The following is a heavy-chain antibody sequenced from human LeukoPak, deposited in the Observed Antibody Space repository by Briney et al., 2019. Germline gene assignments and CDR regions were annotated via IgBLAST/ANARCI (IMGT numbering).Heavy chain of an antibody. CDR2: IYTSGST. CDR3: ARARHEYIYGYRPNELGHFFDY. CDR1: GGSISSYY. D-gene: IGHD5-18*01. Sequence: SETLSLTCTVSGGSISSYYWSWIRQPAGKGLEWFGRIYTSGSTNYNPSLKSRVTISLDTSKNQFSLRLSSVTAADTAVYYCARARHEYIYGYRPNELGHFFDYWGQGTLVTVSS. J-gene: IGHJ4*02. V-gene: IGHV4-4*07.